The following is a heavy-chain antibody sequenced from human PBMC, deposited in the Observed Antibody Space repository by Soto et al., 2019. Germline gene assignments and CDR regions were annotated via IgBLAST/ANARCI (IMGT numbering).Heavy chain of an antibody. J-gene: IGHJ5*01. Sequence: GASVKVSCKASGYTFTSYGISWVRQAPGQGLEWMGWSSAYNGNTNYAQKLQGRVTMTTDTSTSTAYMWLRSLRSDDTAVYYCARASRGLPLRWFDPWGQGTLVTVSS. CDR2: SSAYNGNT. D-gene: IGHD4-17*01. CDR1: GYTFTSYG. V-gene: IGHV1-18*04. CDR3: ARASRGLPLRWFDP.